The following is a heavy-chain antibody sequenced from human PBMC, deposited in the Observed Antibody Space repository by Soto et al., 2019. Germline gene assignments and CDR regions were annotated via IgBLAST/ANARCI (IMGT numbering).Heavy chain of an antibody. D-gene: IGHD2-15*01. CDR1: GYTFTSYA. Sequence: ASVKVSCKASGYTFTSYAMHWVRQAPGQRLEWMGWINAGNGNSKYSQKFQGRVTITRDTSASTAYMELSSLRSEDTAVYYCARGHFSGGSCLGVVWFAPWGQGTLVTVSS. V-gene: IGHV1-3*01. CDR3: ARGHFSGGSCLGVVWFAP. CDR2: INAGNGNS. J-gene: IGHJ5*02.